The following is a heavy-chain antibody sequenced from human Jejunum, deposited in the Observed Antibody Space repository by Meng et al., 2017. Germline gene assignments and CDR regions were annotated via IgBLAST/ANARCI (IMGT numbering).Heavy chain of an antibody. CDR2: INTNTGNP. CDR1: VYTFTAYF. J-gene: IGHJ4*02. CDR3: VLGPTTAAFDY. D-gene: IGHD1-26*01. V-gene: IGHV7-4-1*02. Sequence: QVQLVQSGVEVKKHGASVKVSCKASVYTFTAYFLHWMRQAPGQGLEWMGWINTNTGNPTYAQGFTGRFVFSLDTSVSTTYLQISSLEAEDTAVYYCVLGPTTAAFDYWGQGTLVTVSS.